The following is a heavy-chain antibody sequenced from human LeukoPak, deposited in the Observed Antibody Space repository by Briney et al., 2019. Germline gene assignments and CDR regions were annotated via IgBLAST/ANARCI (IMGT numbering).Heavy chain of an antibody. D-gene: IGHD3-10*01. Sequence: PGGSLRLSCAASGFTFSSYAMSWVRQAPGKGLEWVSAISGSGGSTYYADSVQGRFTISRDNSKNTLYLQMNSLRAEDTAVYYCARHGSITMVRGRLRYYYMDVWGKGTTVTISS. CDR1: GFTFSSYA. V-gene: IGHV3-23*01. J-gene: IGHJ6*03. CDR2: ISGSGGST. CDR3: ARHGSITMVRGRLRYYYMDV.